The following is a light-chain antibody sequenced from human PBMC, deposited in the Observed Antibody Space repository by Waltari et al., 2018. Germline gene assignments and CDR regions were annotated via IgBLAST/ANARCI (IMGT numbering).Light chain of an antibody. CDR2: DVS. CDR1: GSDVGSYVY. CDR3: SSYTSSGTVI. Sequence: QSALTQPASVSGSPGESITISCTGNGSDVGSYVYVSWYQQHPGKGPKLMIFDVSNRPSGVSNRFSGSKSGNTASLTISGLQAEDEADYYCSSYTSSGTVIFGGGTKLTVL. V-gene: IGLV2-14*03. J-gene: IGLJ2*01.